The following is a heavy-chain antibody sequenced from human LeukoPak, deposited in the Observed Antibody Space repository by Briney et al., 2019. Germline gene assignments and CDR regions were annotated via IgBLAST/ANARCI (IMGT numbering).Heavy chain of an antibody. CDR1: GFTFSSYA. CDR2: ISYDGSNK. V-gene: IGHV3-30-3*01. CDR3: ARDKY. Sequence: PGRSLRLSCAASGFTFSSYAMHWVRQAPGKGLEWVAVISYDGSNKYYADSVKGRFTISRDNSKNTLYLQMNSLRAEDTAVYYCARDKYWGQGTLVTVSP. J-gene: IGHJ4*02.